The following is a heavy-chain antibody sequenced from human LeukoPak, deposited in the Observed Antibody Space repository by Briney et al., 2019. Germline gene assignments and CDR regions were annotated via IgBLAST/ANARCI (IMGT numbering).Heavy chain of an antibody. J-gene: IGHJ6*03. Sequence: SQTLSLTCTVSGGSISSGDYYWSWIRQPPGKGLEWIGYIYYSRSTYYNPSLKSRVTISVDTSKNQFSLKLSSVTAADTAVYYCARVYGVVITYYYYKDVWGKGTTVTVSS. CDR2: IYYSRST. CDR1: GGSISSGDYY. CDR3: ARVYGVVITYYYYKDV. V-gene: IGHV4-30-4*08. D-gene: IGHD3-3*01.